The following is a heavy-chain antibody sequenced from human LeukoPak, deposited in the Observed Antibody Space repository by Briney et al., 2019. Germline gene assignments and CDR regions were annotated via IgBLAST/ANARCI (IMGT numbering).Heavy chain of an antibody. J-gene: IGHJ4*02. Sequence: SETLSLTCTVSGGSICTYQWSWNRQPPGKGLEWIGNIYKSGSTNYNPSLKSRVTISIDTSEKQFSLRLSSVTAADTAVYFCARDGPQLLAAFDYWGQGTLVTVSS. V-gene: IGHV4-59*01. CDR3: ARDGPQLLAAFDY. CDR1: GGSICTYQ. D-gene: IGHD6-19*01. CDR2: IYKSGST.